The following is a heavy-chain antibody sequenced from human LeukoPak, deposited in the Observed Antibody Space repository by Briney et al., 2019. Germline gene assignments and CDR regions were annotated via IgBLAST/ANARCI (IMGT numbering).Heavy chain of an antibody. V-gene: IGHV1-2*02. CDR1: GYTFTGYY. D-gene: IGHD6-19*01. Sequence: GASVKVSCKTSGYTFTGYYMHWLRQAPGQGLEWIGWINPNSGGTNYALKFQGRVTMARDTSITTAYMELTRLRSDDTAMYYCARSYRDIRSSGWWGTYYFDYWGQGTLVTVSS. CDR3: ARSYRDIRSSGWWGTYYFDY. CDR2: INPNSGGT. J-gene: IGHJ4*02.